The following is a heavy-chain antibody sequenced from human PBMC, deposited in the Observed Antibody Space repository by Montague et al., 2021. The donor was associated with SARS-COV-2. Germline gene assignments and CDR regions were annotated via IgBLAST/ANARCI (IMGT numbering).Heavy chain of an antibody. CDR3: ARWDPQTLTLIGLRGKSASDY. CDR1: GGSFSGYY. J-gene: IGHJ4*02. D-gene: IGHD4-23*01. V-gene: IGHV4-34*01. Sequence: SETRSLTCAVYGGSFSGYYWTWIRQSPGKGLEWIAEINHSGTTNYNFNPLLRSRVTISVDTSKSQFSLKLSSVTAADTGVYYCARWDPQTLTLIGLRGKSASDYWGQGTLVTVSS. CDR2: INHSGTT.